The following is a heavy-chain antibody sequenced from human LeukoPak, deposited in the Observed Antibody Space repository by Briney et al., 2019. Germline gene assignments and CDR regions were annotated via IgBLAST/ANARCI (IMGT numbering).Heavy chain of an antibody. Sequence: ASVKVSCKASGYTFTSYYMHWVRQAPGQGLEWMGIINPSGGTTSYAQKFQGRVTMTRDMSTSTLYMELSSLRAEDTAVYYCAKWLRGEHSGSYSDDAFDIWGQGTMVTVSS. CDR3: AKWLRGEHSGSYSDDAFDI. D-gene: IGHD3-10*01. CDR2: INPSGGTT. V-gene: IGHV1-46*01. CDR1: GYTFTSYY. J-gene: IGHJ3*02.